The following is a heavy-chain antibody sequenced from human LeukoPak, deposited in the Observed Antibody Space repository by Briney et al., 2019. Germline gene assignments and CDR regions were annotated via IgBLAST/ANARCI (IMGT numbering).Heavy chain of an antibody. V-gene: IGHV4-39*07. CDR1: GGSISSSSYY. D-gene: IGHD3-22*01. CDR2: MYYSGST. J-gene: IGHJ3*02. Sequence: PSETLSLTCTVSGGSISSSSYYWGWIRQPPGKGLEWIGSMYYSGSTYYNPSLKSRVTISVDTSKSQFSLKLTSVTTADTAVYYCAGEDYFDSSGYASWRFDIWGQGTMVTVSS. CDR3: AGEDYFDSSGYASWRFDI.